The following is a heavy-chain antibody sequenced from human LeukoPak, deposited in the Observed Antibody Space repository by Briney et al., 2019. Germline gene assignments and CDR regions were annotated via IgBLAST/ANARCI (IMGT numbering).Heavy chain of an antibody. D-gene: IGHD1-26*01. CDR1: GYSISSGYY. V-gene: IGHV4-38-2*01. CDR3: ASIVGATNLYY. Sequence: PSETLSLTCAVSGYSISSGYYWGWIRQPPGKGLEWIGSIYHSGSTYYNPSLKSRVTISVDTSKNQFSLKLSSVTAADTAVYYCASIVGATNLYYWGQGTLVTVPS. J-gene: IGHJ4*02. CDR2: IYHSGST.